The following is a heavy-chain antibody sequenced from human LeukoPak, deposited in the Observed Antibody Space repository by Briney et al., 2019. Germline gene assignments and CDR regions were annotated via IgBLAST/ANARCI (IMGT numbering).Heavy chain of an antibody. J-gene: IGHJ4*02. CDR2: INAGNGDT. V-gene: IGHV1-3*01. CDR1: GYTFSNHD. Sequence: ASVKVSCKASGYTFSNHDIHWVRQAPGQRLEWMGWINAGNGDTKYSQEFQGRVTITRDTSATTAYMELSRLRSDDTAVYYCARVRLDGSGSYYTAPFDYWGQGTLVTVSS. CDR3: ARVRLDGSGSYYTAPFDY. D-gene: IGHD3-10*01.